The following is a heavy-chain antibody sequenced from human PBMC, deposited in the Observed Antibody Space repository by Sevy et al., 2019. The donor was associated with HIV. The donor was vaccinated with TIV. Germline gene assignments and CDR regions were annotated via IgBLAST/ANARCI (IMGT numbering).Heavy chain of an antibody. J-gene: IGHJ4*02. CDR3: AREGCTKPHDY. V-gene: IGHV3-23*01. Sequence: GGSLRLSCAASGFTFSKYSMSWVRQPPGKGLEWVSTLSFGCGEINYADSGKGRFTISRENSKSTVYLKMNNLRPEDTAVYYCAREGCTKPHDYWGQGTLVTVSS. D-gene: IGHD2-8*01. CDR1: GFTFSKYS. CDR2: LSFGCGEI.